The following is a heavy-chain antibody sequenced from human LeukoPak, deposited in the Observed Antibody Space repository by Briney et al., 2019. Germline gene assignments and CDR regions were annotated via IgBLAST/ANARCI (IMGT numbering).Heavy chain of an antibody. D-gene: IGHD5-24*01. V-gene: IGHV4-59*08. CDR1: GASVSGVY. J-gene: IGHJ3*02. Sequence: PSETLSLTCTVSGASVSGVYWSWIRQPPGKGLEWIGYIYHSGDSNCNPSLKSRVTVSLDTSKNQVSLRLTSVTAADTAVYYCARAIDGHPFDIWGQGTMVTVSS. CDR3: ARAIDGHPFDI. CDR2: IYHSGDS.